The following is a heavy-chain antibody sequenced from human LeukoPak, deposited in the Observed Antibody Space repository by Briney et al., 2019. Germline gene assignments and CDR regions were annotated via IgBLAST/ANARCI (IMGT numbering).Heavy chain of an antibody. Sequence: GGSLRLSCAASGFTFSSYEMNWVRQAPGKGLGWVAFIRYDGSNKYYADSVKGRFTISRDNSKNTLYLQMNSLRAEDTAVYYCAREQQQLVSRYYYMDVWGKGTTVTVPS. CDR3: AREQQQLVSRYYYMDV. CDR1: GFTFSSYE. J-gene: IGHJ6*03. CDR2: IRYDGSNK. V-gene: IGHV3-30*02. D-gene: IGHD6-13*01.